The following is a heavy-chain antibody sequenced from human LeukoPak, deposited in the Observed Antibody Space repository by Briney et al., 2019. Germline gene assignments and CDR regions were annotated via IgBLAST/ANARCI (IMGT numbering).Heavy chain of an antibody. Sequence: PGGSLRLSCAASGFTFSSYWMSWVRQAPGNGLEWVANIKQDGSEKYYVDSVKGRFTISRDNAKNSLYLQMNSLRAEDTAVYYCARDGGYGDYGSYYFDYWGQGTLVTVSS. CDR3: ARDGGYGDYGSYYFDY. CDR2: IKQDGSEK. CDR1: GFTFSSYW. J-gene: IGHJ4*02. D-gene: IGHD4-17*01. V-gene: IGHV3-7*01.